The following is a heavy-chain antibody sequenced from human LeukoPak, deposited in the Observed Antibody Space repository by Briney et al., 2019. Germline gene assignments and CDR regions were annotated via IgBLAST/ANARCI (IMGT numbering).Heavy chain of an antibody. V-gene: IGHV3-53*01. CDR2: IYSGGST. CDR1: GFTVSSNY. J-gene: IGHJ5*02. Sequence: GGSLRLSCAASGFTVSSNYMSWVRQAPGKGLEWVSVIYSGGSTYYADSVKGRFTISRDNSKNTLYLQMNSLRAEDTAVYYCARASYDSSGPRSNWFDPWGQGTLVTVSS. D-gene: IGHD3-22*01. CDR3: ARASYDSSGPRSNWFDP.